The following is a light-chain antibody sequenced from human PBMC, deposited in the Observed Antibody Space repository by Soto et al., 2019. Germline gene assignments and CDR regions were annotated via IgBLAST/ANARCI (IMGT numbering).Light chain of an antibody. Sequence: DIQLTQSPSFLSASVGDRVTITCRASQGISSYLACYQRKPGKAPKLLIYAASTLQSGAPSRFSGSVSGTEFTLTISSLQPEDFANYYCQQLNNYPLTFGGGTKVEIK. J-gene: IGKJ4*01. CDR3: QQLNNYPLT. V-gene: IGKV1-9*01. CDR1: QGISSY. CDR2: AAS.